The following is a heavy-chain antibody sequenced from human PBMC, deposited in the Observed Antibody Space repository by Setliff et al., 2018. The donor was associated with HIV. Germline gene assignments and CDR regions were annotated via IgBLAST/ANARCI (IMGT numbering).Heavy chain of an antibody. CDR1: GGSISSSSYY. V-gene: IGHV4-39*07. Sequence: KTSETLSLTCTVSGGSISSSSYYWGWIRQSPGKGLEWIGSGFHSGTTYYNPSLKSRVTISVDTSKNQLSLKVNSVTAADTAVYYCARDMTYYYDTSGSFGWFDPWGQGTLVTVSS. CDR3: ARDMTYYYDTSGSFGWFDP. D-gene: IGHD3-22*01. CDR2: GFHSGTT. J-gene: IGHJ5*02.